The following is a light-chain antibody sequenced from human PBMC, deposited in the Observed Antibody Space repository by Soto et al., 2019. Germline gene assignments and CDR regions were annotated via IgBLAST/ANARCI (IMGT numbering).Light chain of an antibody. Sequence: DIVLTQSPGTLSLSPGERATLSRRASQSVSSLFLAWYQQKPGQAPTILIYDASTRATGVPDRFSGSGFGTDFTLTISRLEPEDLAVYYCQQSDSSVTFGQGTRLEIK. CDR2: DAS. V-gene: IGKV3-20*01. CDR1: QSVSSLF. CDR3: QQSDSSVT. J-gene: IGKJ5*01.